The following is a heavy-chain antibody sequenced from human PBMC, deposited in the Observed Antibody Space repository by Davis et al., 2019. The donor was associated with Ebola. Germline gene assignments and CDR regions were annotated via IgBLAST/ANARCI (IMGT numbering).Heavy chain of an antibody. CDR2: IYDSGVP. Sequence: LRLSCTVSGDSLTTGIYYWTWIRQHPGKGLDWIGNIYDSGVPNYNASLSGRVSISLDTSQNQFSLKLSSVTAADTAVYYCAAFTNFGVDDTHDFWGQGTLVTVSA. J-gene: IGHJ4*02. V-gene: IGHV4-31*03. D-gene: IGHD3-3*01. CDR3: AAFTNFGVDDTHDF. CDR1: GDSLTTGIYY.